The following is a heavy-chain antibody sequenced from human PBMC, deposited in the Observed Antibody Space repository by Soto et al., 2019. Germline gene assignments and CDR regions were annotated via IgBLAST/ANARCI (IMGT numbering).Heavy chain of an antibody. Sequence: GGSLRLFCASSVFSFTNFAMSCVRHSPGKGLEWVAGIGASGDITWYADSVKGRLSISRDNSKNTLYLQLNSLRFEDTAVYYCANDDFTDRGDEHLESGGPGTLV. D-gene: IGHD2-21*02. CDR1: VFSFTNFA. CDR3: ANDDFTDRGDEHLES. V-gene: IGHV3-23*01. J-gene: IGHJ4*02. CDR2: IGASGDIT.